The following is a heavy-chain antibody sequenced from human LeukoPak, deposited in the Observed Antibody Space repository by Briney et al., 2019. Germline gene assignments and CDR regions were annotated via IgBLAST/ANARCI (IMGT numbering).Heavy chain of an antibody. CDR2: IYTSGST. J-gene: IGHJ3*02. D-gene: IGHD2-2*01. V-gene: IGHV4-4*07. Sequence: SETLSLTCTVSGGSISSYYWSWIRQPAGKGLEWIGRIYTSGSTNYNPSLKSRVTMSVDTSKNQFSLKLSSVTAADTAVYYCARDRGIVVVPAAPSDAFDIWGQGTMVTVSS. CDR3: ARDRGIVVVPAAPSDAFDI. CDR1: GGSISSYY.